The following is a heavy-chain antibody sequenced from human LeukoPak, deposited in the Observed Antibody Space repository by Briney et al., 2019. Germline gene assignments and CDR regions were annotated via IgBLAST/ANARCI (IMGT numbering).Heavy chain of an antibody. Sequence: GGSLRLSCAASGFTFSSYWMSWVRQAPGKGLEWVSYISSSSSTIYYADSVKGRFTISRDNAKSSLYLQMNSLRAEDTAVYYCAKDPSDYGDYEGYFDYWGQGTLVTVSS. CDR2: ISSSSSTI. CDR3: AKDPSDYGDYEGYFDY. J-gene: IGHJ4*02. D-gene: IGHD4-17*01. CDR1: GFTFSSYW. V-gene: IGHV3-48*01.